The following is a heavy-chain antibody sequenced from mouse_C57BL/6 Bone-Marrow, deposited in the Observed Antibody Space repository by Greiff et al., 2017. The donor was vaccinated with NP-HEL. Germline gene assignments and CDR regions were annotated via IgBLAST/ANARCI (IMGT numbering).Heavy chain of an antibody. J-gene: IGHJ4*01. D-gene: IGHD1-1*01. CDR3: ASTDAMDY. CDR1: GYSITSGYY. Sequence: EVQLQESGPGLVKPSQSLSLTCSVTGYSITSGYYWNWIRQFPGNKLEWMGYISYDGSNNYNPSLKNRISITRDTSKNQFFLKLNSVTTEDTATYYCASTDAMDYWGQGTSVTVSS. V-gene: IGHV3-6*01. CDR2: ISYDGSN.